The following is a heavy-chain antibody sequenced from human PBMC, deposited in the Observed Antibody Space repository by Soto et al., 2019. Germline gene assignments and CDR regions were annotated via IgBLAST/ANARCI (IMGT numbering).Heavy chain of an antibody. J-gene: IGHJ4*02. D-gene: IGHD2-2*01. V-gene: IGHV3-23*01. Sequence: PGGSLRLSCAASGFTFSGYAIIWVRQAPGKGLEWVSTISGGGDGTYYADSVKGRFTISRDNAKNTLYLQMNSLRAEDTAVYYCARNHLEVPAAPVDDWGQGTLVTVAS. CDR3: ARNHLEVPAAPVDD. CDR2: ISGGGDGT. CDR1: GFTFSGYA.